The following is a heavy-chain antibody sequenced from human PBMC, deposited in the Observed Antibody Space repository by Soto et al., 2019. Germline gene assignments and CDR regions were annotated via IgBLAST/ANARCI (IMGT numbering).Heavy chain of an antibody. Sequence: EVQLVESGGGLVKPGGSLRLSCAASGFTFSSYSMNWVRQAPGKGLEWVSSISSSSSYIYYADSVKGRFTISRDNAKNSLYLQMNRLRAEVTAVYYCATEPTVTPFRPCDYWGQGTLVTLSS. CDR1: GFTFSSYS. J-gene: IGHJ4*02. V-gene: IGHV3-21*01. D-gene: IGHD4-17*01. CDR2: ISSSSSYI. CDR3: ATEPTVTPFRPCDY.